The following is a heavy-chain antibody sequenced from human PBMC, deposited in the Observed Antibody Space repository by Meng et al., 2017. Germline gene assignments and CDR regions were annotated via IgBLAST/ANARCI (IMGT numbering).Heavy chain of an antibody. V-gene: IGHV4-34*01. Sequence: VHVQEWGGGLLKHSQVLSLTCVVSGGSFSDYYWSWIRQPPGKGLEWIGEINHSGSTNYNPSLESRATISVDTSQNNLSLKLSSVTAADSAVYYCARGPTTMAHDFDYWGQGTLVTVSS. D-gene: IGHD4-11*01. CDR3: ARGPTTMAHDFDY. J-gene: IGHJ4*02. CDR1: GGSFSDYY. CDR2: INHSGST.